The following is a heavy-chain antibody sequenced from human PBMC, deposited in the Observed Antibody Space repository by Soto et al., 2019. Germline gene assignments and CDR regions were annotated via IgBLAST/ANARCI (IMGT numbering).Heavy chain of an antibody. CDR1: GGSVSSGSHY. CDR2: IFYRGRT. Sequence: QVQLHESGPGLVKLSETLSLTCTVSGGSVSSGSHYWSWIWQPPGKGLEWIVQIFYRGRTNYNPLPKCRVRKSVDKSYIPLFQELSPMHAADTAVYFWARDFCGCACGEDSYHSAMGVWGQGTTVTVS. J-gene: IGHJ6*02. D-gene: IGHD2-21*02. CDR3: ARDFCGCACGEDSYHSAMGV. V-gene: IGHV4-61*03.